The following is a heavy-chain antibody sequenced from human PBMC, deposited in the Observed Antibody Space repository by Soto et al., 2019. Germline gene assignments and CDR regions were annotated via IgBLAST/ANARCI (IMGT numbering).Heavy chain of an antibody. D-gene: IGHD3-3*01. V-gene: IGHV1-18*01. CDR1: GYTFTSYG. CDR2: ISAYNGNT. J-gene: IGHJ6*02. Sequence: ASVKVSCKASGYTFTSYGISWVRQAPGQGLEWMGWISAYNGNTNYAQKLQGRVTMTTDTSTSTAYMELRSLRSDDTAVYYCARDRLLDYDFWSGYYKASYYYGMDGWGQGTTVTVSS. CDR3: ARDRLLDYDFWSGYYKASYYYGMDG.